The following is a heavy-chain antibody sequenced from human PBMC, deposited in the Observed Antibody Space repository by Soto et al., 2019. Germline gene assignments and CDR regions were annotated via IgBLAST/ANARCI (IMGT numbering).Heavy chain of an antibody. Sequence: QVQLGESGGGVVQPGRSLRLACAASGFTFSRYGMHWVRQAPGKGLEWVAVISYDGSNKYYADSVKGRFTISRDNSKNTLYLQMNSLRAEDTAVYYGAKDLYDSSGYYNFDYWGQGTLVTVSS. CDR2: ISYDGSNK. D-gene: IGHD3-22*01. CDR1: GFTFSRYG. J-gene: IGHJ4*02. CDR3: AKDLYDSSGYYNFDY. V-gene: IGHV3-30*18.